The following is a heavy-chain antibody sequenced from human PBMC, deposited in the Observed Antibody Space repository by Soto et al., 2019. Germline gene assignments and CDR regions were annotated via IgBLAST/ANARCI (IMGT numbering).Heavy chain of an antibody. CDR2: INPNSGGT. J-gene: IGHJ4*02. CDR1: GYTFIAYY. CDR3: ANVLRTGSPPDY. Sequence: VASVKVSCKPFGYTFIAYYLHWVRQAPGQGLEWMGWINPNSGGTNYAQKFQGRVTMTRDTSISTAYMELSRLTSDDTAVYYCANVLRTGSPPDYWGQGTLVTVSS. V-gene: IGHV1-2*02.